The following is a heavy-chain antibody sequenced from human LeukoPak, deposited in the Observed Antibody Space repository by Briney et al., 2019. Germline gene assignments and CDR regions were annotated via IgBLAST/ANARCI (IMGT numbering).Heavy chain of an antibody. D-gene: IGHD6-13*01. Sequence: ASVKVSCKASGYTFTIYDINWVREAPGQGLEWMGWMNPNSGNTGYAQKFQGRVTMTRNTSISTAYMELSSLRSEDTAVYYCARDSSSWELRLWGQGTLVTVSS. CDR2: MNPNSGNT. J-gene: IGHJ4*02. CDR1: GYTFTIYD. CDR3: ARDSSSWELRL. V-gene: IGHV1-8*01.